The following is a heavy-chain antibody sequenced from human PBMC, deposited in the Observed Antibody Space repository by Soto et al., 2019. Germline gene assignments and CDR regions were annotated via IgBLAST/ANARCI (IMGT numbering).Heavy chain of an antibody. J-gene: IGHJ6*02. V-gene: IGHV2-70*01. D-gene: IGHD2-2*01. CDR1: GFSLSTSGMC. CDR2: IDWDDDK. Sequence: SGPTLVNPTQTLTLTCTFSGFSLSTSGMCVSWIRQPPGKALEWLALIDWDDDKYYSTSLKTRLTISKDTSKNQVVLTMTNMDPVDTATYYCARIPYGYCSSTSCCYYYGMDVWGQGTTVTVSS. CDR3: ARIPYGYCSSTSCCYYYGMDV.